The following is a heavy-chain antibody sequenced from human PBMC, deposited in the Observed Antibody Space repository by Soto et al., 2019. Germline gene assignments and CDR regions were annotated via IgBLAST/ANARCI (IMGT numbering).Heavy chain of an antibody. CDR3: ARGESLGYCSGGSCYQSPNWFDP. V-gene: IGHV4-31*03. J-gene: IGHJ5*02. Sequence: QVQLQESGPGLVKPSQTLSLTCTVSGGSISSGGYYWSWIRQHPGKGLEWIGSIYYSGSSYYNPSLKSRVSISVDPSKNPFSLKLSSVTAADTAVYYCARGESLGYCSGGSCYQSPNWFDPWGQGNLVTVSS. CDR1: GGSISSGGYY. D-gene: IGHD2-15*01. CDR2: IYYSGSS.